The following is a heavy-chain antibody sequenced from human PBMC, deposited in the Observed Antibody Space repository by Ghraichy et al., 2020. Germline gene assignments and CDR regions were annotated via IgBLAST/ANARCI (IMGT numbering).Heavy chain of an antibody. CDR3: ARDYDWALDS. D-gene: IGHD1-1*01. CDR2: IDTTTRRI. V-gene: IGHV3-48*02. CDR1: GFTFSCCP. Sequence: LSLTCAGSGFTFSCCPMSWVRQAPGKGLEWVSYIDTTTRRIYYADSVKGRFTISRDDAKNSLYLQMNRLRDDDMAIYYCARDYDWALDSWGQGVLVSVSS. J-gene: IGHJ4*02.